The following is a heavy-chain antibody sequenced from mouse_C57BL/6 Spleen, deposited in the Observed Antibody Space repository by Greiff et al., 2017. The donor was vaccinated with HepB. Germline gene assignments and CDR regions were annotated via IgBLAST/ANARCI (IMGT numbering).Heavy chain of an antibody. D-gene: IGHD1-1*01. CDR2: INYDGSST. Sequence: EVQLQQSEGGLVQPGSSMKLSCTASGFTFSDYYMAWVRQVPEKGLEWVANINYDGSSTYYLDSLKSRFIISRDNAKNILYLQMSSLKSEDTATYYCARTYGSSWYFDVWGTGTTVTVSS. CDR1: GFTFSDYY. J-gene: IGHJ1*03. V-gene: IGHV5-16*01. CDR3: ARTYGSSWYFDV.